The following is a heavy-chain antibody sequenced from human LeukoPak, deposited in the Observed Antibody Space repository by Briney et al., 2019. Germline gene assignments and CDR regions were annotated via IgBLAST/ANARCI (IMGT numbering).Heavy chain of an antibody. V-gene: IGHV4-59*08. CDR2: IYYSGST. CDR3: AMGGSYYRAFDI. Sequence: SETLSLTCTVSGGSMSSYYWSWIRQPPGKGLEWIGYIYYSGSTNYNPSLKSRVTISVDTSKNQFSLKLSSVTAADTAVYYCAMGGSYYRAFDIWGQGTMVTVSS. CDR1: GGSMSSYY. J-gene: IGHJ3*02. D-gene: IGHD1-26*01.